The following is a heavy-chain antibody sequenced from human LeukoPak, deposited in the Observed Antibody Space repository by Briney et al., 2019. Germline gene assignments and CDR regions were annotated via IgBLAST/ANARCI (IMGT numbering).Heavy chain of an antibody. J-gene: IGHJ5*02. V-gene: IGHV4-59*08. CDR2: IYYSGST. CDR1: GGSISSYY. CDR3: ARRNYDFWSGPPTVWFDP. Sequence: SETLSLTCTVSGGSISSYYWSWIRQPPGKGLEWIGYIYYSGSTNYNPSLKSRVTISVNTSKNQFSLKLSSVTAADTAVYYCARRNYDFWSGPPTVWFDPWGQGTLVTVSS. D-gene: IGHD3-3*01.